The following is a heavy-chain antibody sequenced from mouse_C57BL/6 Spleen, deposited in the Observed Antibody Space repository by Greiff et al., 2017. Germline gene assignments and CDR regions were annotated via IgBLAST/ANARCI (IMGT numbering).Heavy chain of an antibody. Sequence: EVQLVESGGGLVMPGGSLKLSCAASGFTFSSYTMSWVRQTPEKRLEWVATISGGGGNTYYPDSVKGRFTISKDNATDTLYLQMSSLRSEDTALCYCARQRLRPGAMDYWGQGTSVTVSS. CDR1: GFTFSSYT. V-gene: IGHV5-9*01. CDR3: ARQRLRPGAMDY. CDR2: ISGGGGNT. D-gene: IGHD1-2*01. J-gene: IGHJ4*01.